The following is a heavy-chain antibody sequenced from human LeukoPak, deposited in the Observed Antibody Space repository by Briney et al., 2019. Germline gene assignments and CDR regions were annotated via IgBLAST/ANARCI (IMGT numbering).Heavy chain of an antibody. Sequence: GGSLRLSCAASGSTFSSYAMNWVRKAPGKGLEWVSAISGSGGSTYYADSVKGRFTISRDNSKNTLYLQMNSLRAEDTAVYYCAREEEYYYYYYMDVWGKGTTVTISS. CDR3: AREEEYYYYYYMDV. CDR2: ISGSGGST. J-gene: IGHJ6*03. CDR1: GSTFSSYA. V-gene: IGHV3-23*01.